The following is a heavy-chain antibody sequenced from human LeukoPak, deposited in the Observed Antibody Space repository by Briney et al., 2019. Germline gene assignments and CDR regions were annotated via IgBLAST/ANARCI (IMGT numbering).Heavy chain of an antibody. CDR1: GFTFSTNA. Sequence: GGSLRLSCLTSGFTFSTNAMSWVRQAPGKGLEWISGICGSGASTYYADSVTGRFTISRDNSRNTLYLQMNSLRGDDTAVYYCAKDVGKWESLHFFDYWGQGTLVTVSS. D-gene: IGHD1-26*01. CDR2: ICGSGAST. V-gene: IGHV3-23*01. J-gene: IGHJ4*02. CDR3: AKDVGKWESLHFFDY.